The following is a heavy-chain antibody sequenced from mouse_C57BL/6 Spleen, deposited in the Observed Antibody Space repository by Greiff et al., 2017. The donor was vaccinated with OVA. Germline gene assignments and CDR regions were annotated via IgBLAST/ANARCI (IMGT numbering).Heavy chain of an antibody. CDR2: IDPSDSYT. D-gene: IGHD3-1*01. J-gene: IGHJ1*03. CDR1: GYTFTSYW. CDR3: ARLPPFRGYDV. Sequence: VQLQQPGAELVMPGASVKLSCKASGYTFTSYWMHWVKQRPGQGLEWIGEIDPSDSYTNYNQKFKGKSTLTVDKSSSTAYMQLSSLTSEDSAVYYCARLPPFRGYDVWGTGTTVTVSS. V-gene: IGHV1-69*01.